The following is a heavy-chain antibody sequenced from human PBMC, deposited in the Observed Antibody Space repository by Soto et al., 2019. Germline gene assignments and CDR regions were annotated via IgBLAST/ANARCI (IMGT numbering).Heavy chain of an antibody. J-gene: IGHJ3*02. CDR2: INHSGST. Sequence: SETLSLTCAVSGGSFSGYYWSWIRQPPGKGLEWIGEINHSGSTNYNPSLKSRVTISVDTSKNQFSLKLSSVTAADTAVYYCATPSEYYYDSSGYPDAFDIWGQGTMVTVSS. CDR3: ATPSEYYYDSSGYPDAFDI. CDR1: GGSFSGYY. V-gene: IGHV4-34*01. D-gene: IGHD3-22*01.